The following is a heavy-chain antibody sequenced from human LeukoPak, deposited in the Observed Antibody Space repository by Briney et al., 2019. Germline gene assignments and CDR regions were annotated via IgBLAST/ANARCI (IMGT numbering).Heavy chain of an antibody. D-gene: IGHD2-2*01. CDR2: IYHSGNT. CDR3: ARNGASSSVVD. CDR1: GGSISSGNW. Sequence: SGTLSLTCAVSGGSISSGNWWRWIRQPPGKGLEWIGEIYHSGNTVYNPPLKSRVTISVDNSNNQFSLKLTSVTAADTAVYYCARNGASSSVVDWGQGTLVTVSS. J-gene: IGHJ4*02. V-gene: IGHV4-4*02.